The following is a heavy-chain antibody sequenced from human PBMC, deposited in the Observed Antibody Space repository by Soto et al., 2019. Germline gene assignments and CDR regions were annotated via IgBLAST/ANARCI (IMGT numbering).Heavy chain of an antibody. V-gene: IGHV3-7*03. CDR1: GFAFSSSW. Sequence: GSLRLSCAASGFAFSSSWMSWVRQAPGKGLEWVANIKEDGSEKDYVDPVKSRFTITRDNAKNSLYLQMNNLRAEDTAVYFCTRKRFGMDVWGQGTTVTVSS. CDR2: IKEDGSEK. J-gene: IGHJ6*02. CDR3: TRKRFGMDV.